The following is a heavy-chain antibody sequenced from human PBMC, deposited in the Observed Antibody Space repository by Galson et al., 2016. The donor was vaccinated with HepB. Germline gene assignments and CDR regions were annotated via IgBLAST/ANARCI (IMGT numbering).Heavy chain of an antibody. CDR3: VTVRAGCSSTSCYFDS. CDR2: IFHTGLI. J-gene: IGHJ4*02. V-gene: IGHV4-4*02. Sequence: SETLSLTCAVSGASISSDHWWTWVRQFPGRGLEWIGEIFHTGLIRYNPSLKSRVTISVDKSQNQFSLRLNSVTAADTAVYYCVTVRAGCSSTSCYFDSWGQGTLVTVPS. CDR1: GASISSDHW. D-gene: IGHD2-2*01.